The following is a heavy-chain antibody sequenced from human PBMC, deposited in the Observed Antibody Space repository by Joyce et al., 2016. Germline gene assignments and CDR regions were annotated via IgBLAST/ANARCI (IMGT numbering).Heavy chain of an antibody. Sequence: EVQLVESGGGLVQPGGSLRLSCAASGFSFNTYSINWVRQAPGKGLEWLSYISASSGTIYYADSVKGRFTISRDNAKNSGYLQMNSLRDEDTAVYYCARVGRTGYTCDYWGQGTLVTVSS. CDR2: ISASSGTI. D-gene: IGHD5-24*01. CDR3: ARVGRTGYTCDY. CDR1: GFSFNTYS. V-gene: IGHV3-48*02. J-gene: IGHJ4*02.